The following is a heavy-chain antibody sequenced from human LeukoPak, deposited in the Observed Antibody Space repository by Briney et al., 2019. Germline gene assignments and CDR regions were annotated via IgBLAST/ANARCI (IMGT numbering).Heavy chain of an antibody. V-gene: IGHV4-38-2*02. CDR1: GYSISSGYY. J-gene: IGHJ4*02. Sequence: PSETLSLTCTVSGYSISSGYYWSWIRQPPGKGLEWIGEINHSGSTNYNPSLKSRVTISVDTSKNQFSLKVSSVTAADTAVYYCARGFRGASFDYWGQGTLVTVSS. CDR2: INHSGST. CDR3: ARGFRGASFDY. D-gene: IGHD1-26*01.